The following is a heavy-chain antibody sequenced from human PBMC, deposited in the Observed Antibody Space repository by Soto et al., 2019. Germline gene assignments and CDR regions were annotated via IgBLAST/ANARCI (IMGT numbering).Heavy chain of an antibody. CDR3: AKFFVARAFHFDY. D-gene: IGHD2-15*01. Sequence: EVQLLESGGGLVQPGGSLRLSCTASGFTFSSYAMAWVRQAPGKGLEWVSSITGSGGGPYYADSVKGRFTISRDNAKNTRYLQMNNLRADDTAVYYWAKFFVARAFHFDYWGQGTLFTVSS. CDR1: GFTFSSYA. V-gene: IGHV3-23*01. CDR2: ITGSGGGP. J-gene: IGHJ4*02.